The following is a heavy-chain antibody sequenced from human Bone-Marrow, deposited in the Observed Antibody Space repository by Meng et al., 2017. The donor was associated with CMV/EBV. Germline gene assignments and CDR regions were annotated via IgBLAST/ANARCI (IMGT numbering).Heavy chain of an antibody. J-gene: IGHJ4*02. CDR3: ARGVPIYCSSTSCHYPLFDY. CDR1: GGSFSGYY. CDR2: INHSGST. D-gene: IGHD2-2*01. V-gene: IGHV4-34*01. Sequence: QVRLQQWGAGLLKPSEILSLTRAVYGGSFSGYYWSWIRQPPGKGLEWIGEINHSGSTNYNPSLKSRVTISVDTSKNQFSLKLSSVTAADTAVYYCARGVPIYCSSTSCHYPLFDYWGQGTLVTVSS.